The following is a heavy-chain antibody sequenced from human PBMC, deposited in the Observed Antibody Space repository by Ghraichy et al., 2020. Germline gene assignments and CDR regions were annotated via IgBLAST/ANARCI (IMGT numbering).Heavy chain of an antibody. CDR2: IRYDGSNK. Sequence: GGSLRLSCAASGFTFSSYGMHWVRQAPGKGLEWVAFIRYDGSNKYYADSVKGRFTISRDNSKNTLYLQMNSLRAEDTAVYYCAKVFSSPPGWWPENGKSYFDLWGRGTLVTVSS. V-gene: IGHV3-30*02. D-gene: IGHD6-13*01. CDR3: AKVFSSPPGWWPENGKSYFDL. CDR1: GFTFSSYG. J-gene: IGHJ2*01.